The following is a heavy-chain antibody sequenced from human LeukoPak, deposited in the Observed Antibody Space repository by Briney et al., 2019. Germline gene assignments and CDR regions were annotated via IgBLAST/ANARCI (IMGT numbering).Heavy chain of an antibody. J-gene: IGHJ4*02. CDR1: GFTFSAYA. V-gene: IGHV3-64D*09. CDR3: VKITSVTGGDC. Sequence: AGSLRLSCSASGFTFSAYAMYWVRQAPGKGLEYVSGISNNRGSSFYADSVKGRFTISRDNSKNTLYLQMSSLRAEDTAVYYCVKITSVTGGDCWGQGTRLTVSS. CDR2: ISNNRGSS. D-gene: IGHD1-1*01.